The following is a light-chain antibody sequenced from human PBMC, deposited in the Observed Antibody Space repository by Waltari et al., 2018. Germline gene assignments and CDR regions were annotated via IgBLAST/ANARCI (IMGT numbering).Light chain of an antibody. CDR1: SGHSTNV. CDR3: QTGGHGTWV. Sequence: PSASASLGASVKLTCTLSSGHSTNVIAWLQKRPEKGPRYLMKDNSDGSHNKGDEIPDRFSGSSSGAERYLTISSLQSEDEADYYCQTGGHGTWVFGGGTKLTVL. J-gene: IGLJ3*02. V-gene: IGLV4-69*01. CDR2: DNSDGSH.